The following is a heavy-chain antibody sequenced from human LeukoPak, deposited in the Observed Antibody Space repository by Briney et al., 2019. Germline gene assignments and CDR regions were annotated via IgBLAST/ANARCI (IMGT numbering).Heavy chain of an antibody. V-gene: IGHV1-2*06. D-gene: IGHD6-6*01. Sequence: ASVKVSCKASGYTFTGYYMHWVRQAPGQGLEWMGRINPNSGGTNYAQKFQGRVAMTRDTSIGTAYMELSRLRSDDTAVYYCARDGSSFRFDPWGQGTLVTVSS. J-gene: IGHJ5*02. CDR3: ARDGSSFRFDP. CDR1: GYTFTGYY. CDR2: INPNSGGT.